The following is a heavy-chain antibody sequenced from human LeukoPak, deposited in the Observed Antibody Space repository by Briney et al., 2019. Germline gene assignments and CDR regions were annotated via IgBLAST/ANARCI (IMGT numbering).Heavy chain of an antibody. D-gene: IGHD4-17*01. Sequence: GGSLRLPCTTSGFSFSRHWISWVRQAPGKGLEWVANIKEDGNTKNYVDSVKGRFTISRDNAKNSLFLQMNSLRAEDTAVYYCARDRLHYGEYEKTFDHWGQGTLVTVSS. CDR2: IKEDGNTK. J-gene: IGHJ4*02. CDR1: GFSFSRHW. CDR3: ARDRLHYGEYEKTFDH. V-gene: IGHV3-7*01.